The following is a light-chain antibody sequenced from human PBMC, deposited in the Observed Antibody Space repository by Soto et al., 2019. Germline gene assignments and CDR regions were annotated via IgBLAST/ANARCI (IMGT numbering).Light chain of an antibody. V-gene: IGKV3-11*01. J-gene: IGKJ4*01. CDR3: QQRSNWLLT. CDR2: DAS. CDR1: QSVSSY. Sequence: EIVLTQSPATLSLSPGERATLSCRASQSVSSYLAWYQQKPGQAPRLLIYDASNRATGIPARFSGSGSGTDFTLTISSPEPEDCAVYYCQQRSNWLLTFGGGTKVEIK.